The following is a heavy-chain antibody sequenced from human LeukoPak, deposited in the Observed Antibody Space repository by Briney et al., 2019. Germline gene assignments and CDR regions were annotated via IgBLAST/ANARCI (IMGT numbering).Heavy chain of an antibody. J-gene: IGHJ3*02. CDR1: VFTFDDYG. D-gene: IGHD2/OR15-2a*01. CDR3: AREGNKRGAFDI. V-gene: IGHV3-20*04. CDR2: INWNGGST. Sequence: GGSLRLSCAASVFTFDDYGMSWVRQAPGEGLEGVSGINWNGGSTGYADSVKGRFTISRDNAKNSLYLQINSLRAEDTALYYCAREGNKRGAFDIWGQGTMVTVSS.